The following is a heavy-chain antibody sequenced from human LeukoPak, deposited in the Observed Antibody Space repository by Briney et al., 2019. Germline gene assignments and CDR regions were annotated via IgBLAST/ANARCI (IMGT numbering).Heavy chain of an antibody. CDR2: INHSGTT. D-gene: IGHD6-19*01. CDR3: ARDDGAVSGAFDL. Sequence: PSETLSLTRAVYGGAFSGYYWRWIRQPPGKGVEWIGEINHSGTTNYNPSLKSRVTISIDTSKNLFSLKLSSVTAADTAVYYCARDDGAVSGAFDLWGQGTMVTVSS. J-gene: IGHJ3*01. V-gene: IGHV4-34*01. CDR1: GGAFSGYY.